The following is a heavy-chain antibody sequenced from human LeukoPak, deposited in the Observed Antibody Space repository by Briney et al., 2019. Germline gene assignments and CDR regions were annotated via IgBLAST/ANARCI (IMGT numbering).Heavy chain of an antibody. J-gene: IGHJ4*02. D-gene: IGHD3-9*01. Sequence: QSGGSLRLSCAASGFTFSSYSMSWVRQAPGKGLEWVATTHHDGGEQRYADFVKGRFTISRDSSKNTLYLQMNRLGAEDTAVYYCARGGGGNSDFLTTYTGASLSFDYWGQGALVTVSS. V-gene: IGHV3-7*03. CDR1: GFTFSSYS. CDR2: THHDGGEQ. CDR3: ARGGGGNSDFLTTYTGASLSFDY.